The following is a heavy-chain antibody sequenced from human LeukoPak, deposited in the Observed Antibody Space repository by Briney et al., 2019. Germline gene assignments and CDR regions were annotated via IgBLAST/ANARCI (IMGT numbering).Heavy chain of an antibody. CDR3: AKEFGTMVRGVIDHFDY. V-gene: IGHV3-23*01. D-gene: IGHD3-10*01. CDR2: ISGSGGST. Sequence: GGSLRLSCAASGFTFSSYAMSWVRQAPGKGLEWVSAISGSGGSTYYADSVKGRFTVSRDNSKNTLYLQMNSLRAEDTAVYYCAKEFGTMVRGVIDHFDYWGQGTLVTVSS. CDR1: GFTFSSYA. J-gene: IGHJ4*02.